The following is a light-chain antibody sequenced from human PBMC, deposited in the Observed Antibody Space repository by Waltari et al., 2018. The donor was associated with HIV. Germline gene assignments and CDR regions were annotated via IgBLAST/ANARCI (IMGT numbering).Light chain of an antibody. Sequence: QSALTQPASVSGSPGQSVTISCTGTNSNVGSYNLVSWYQQHPGLAPKVIIYEGTQRPSGVSSRFSGSKSGNTASLTISGLQAEDEANYYCCSYTGTNPFLLFGGGTKLTVL. V-gene: IGLV2-23*01. CDR3: CSYTGTNPFLL. CDR2: EGT. J-gene: IGLJ2*01. CDR1: NSNVGSYNL.